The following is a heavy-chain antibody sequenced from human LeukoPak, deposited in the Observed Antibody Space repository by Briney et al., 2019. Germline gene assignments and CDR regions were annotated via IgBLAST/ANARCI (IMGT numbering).Heavy chain of an antibody. CDR2: IYYSGST. CDR1: GDSINNYY. Sequence: SETLSLTCTVSGDSINNYYWNWIRQPPGRGLDWIGYIYYSGSTNYNPSLKSRVTISVDTSKNQFSLKLTSVTAADTAVYYCARGESGGSGWFDPWGQGTLVTVSS. D-gene: IGHD2-15*01. J-gene: IGHJ5*02. CDR3: ARGESGGSGWFDP. V-gene: IGHV4-59*01.